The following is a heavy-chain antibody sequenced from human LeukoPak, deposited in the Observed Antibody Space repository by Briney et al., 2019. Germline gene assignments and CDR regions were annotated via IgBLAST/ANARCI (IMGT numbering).Heavy chain of an antibody. D-gene: IGHD6-13*01. V-gene: IGHV3-23*01. CDR3: AKGRLTVAPGTRYFDL. Sequence: GGSLRLSCTASGFTFSSLAMTWVRQAPGKGLEWVSTIRSNGDTTYNADSVKGRFTISRDNSKNTLYLELNSLRAEDTAVYYCAKGRLTVAPGTRYFDLWGRGTLVTVSS. J-gene: IGHJ2*01. CDR2: IRSNGDTT. CDR1: GFTFSSLA.